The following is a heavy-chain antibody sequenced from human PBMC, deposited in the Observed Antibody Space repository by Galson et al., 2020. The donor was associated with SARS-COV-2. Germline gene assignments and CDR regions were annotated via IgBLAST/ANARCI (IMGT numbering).Heavy chain of an antibody. J-gene: IGHJ3*02. V-gene: IGHV3-23*01. D-gene: IGHD1-26*01. CDR2: ISASGATT. CDR1: GFKFSSYA. CDR3: AKEGEWELLAAFDI. Sequence: GGSLRLSCAASGFKFSSYAMSWVRQAPGKGLEWVSGISASGATTYYADSVKGRFTTSRDNSKKNLYLQMNSLRAQDTAVYYCAKEGEWELLAAFDIWGQGTMGTVSS.